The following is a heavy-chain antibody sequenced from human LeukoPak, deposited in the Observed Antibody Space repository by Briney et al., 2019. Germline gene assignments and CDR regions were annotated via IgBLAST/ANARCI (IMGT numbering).Heavy chain of an antibody. J-gene: IGHJ6*02. CDR2: IRTTDFGGTT. Sequence: GGSLRLSCSVSGFTISSYAMHWVRQTPGKGLEWVGFIRTTDFGGTTEYAASVKGRFIISRDDSTSSVYLQMNSLKTEDTAIYYCTGSITVFGVVPYDLDVWGQGTTVTVSS. D-gene: IGHD3-3*01. CDR3: TGSITVFGVVPYDLDV. V-gene: IGHV3-49*04. CDR1: GFTISSYA.